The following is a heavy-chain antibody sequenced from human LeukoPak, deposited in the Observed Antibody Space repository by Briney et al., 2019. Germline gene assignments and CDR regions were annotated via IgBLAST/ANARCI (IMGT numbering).Heavy chain of an antibody. V-gene: IGHV1-69*05. CDR2: IIPIFGTA. D-gene: IGHD4-23*01. J-gene: IGHJ4*02. CDR3: ARVSGVVTGLFDY. Sequence: ASVKVSCKASGGTFSSYAISWVRQAPGQGLEWMGGIIPIFGTANYAQKFQGRVTITTDESTSTAYMELSSLRSEDTAVYYCARVSGVVTGLFDYWGQGTLVTVSS. CDR1: GGTFSSYA.